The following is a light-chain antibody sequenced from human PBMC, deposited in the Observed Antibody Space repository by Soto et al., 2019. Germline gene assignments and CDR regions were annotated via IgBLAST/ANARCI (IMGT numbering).Light chain of an antibody. V-gene: IGLV1-36*01. Sequence: QAVVTQPPSVSEAPRQRVTISCSGSSSNIGNNAVNWYQQLPGKAPKLLIYYDDLLPSGVSDRFSGSKSGTSASLAISGLQSEDEAEYYCAAWDDSLNGVVFGGGTKLTVL. CDR1: SSNIGNNA. CDR3: AAWDDSLNGVV. J-gene: IGLJ2*01. CDR2: YDD.